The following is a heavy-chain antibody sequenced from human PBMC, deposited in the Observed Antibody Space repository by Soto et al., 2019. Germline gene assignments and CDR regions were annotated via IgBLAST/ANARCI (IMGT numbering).Heavy chain of an antibody. J-gene: IGHJ4*02. D-gene: IGHD3-22*01. CDR1: GYTFTSYA. V-gene: IGHV1-3*01. CDR2: INAGNGNT. Sequence: ASVKVSCKASGYTFTSYAMHWVRQAPGQRLEWMGWINAGNGNTKYSQKFQGRVTITRDTSASTAYMELSSLRSEDTAVYYCAIAAGSDSSGYYFDYWGQGTLVTVSS. CDR3: AIAAGSDSSGYYFDY.